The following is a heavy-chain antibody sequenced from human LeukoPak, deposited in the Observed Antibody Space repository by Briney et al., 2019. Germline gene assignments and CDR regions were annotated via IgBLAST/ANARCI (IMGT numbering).Heavy chain of an antibody. CDR3: ARDLLLTTVTPFDY. CDR2: ISSGGDIM. Sequence: GGSLRLSCAASGLRFSDYYVSWIRQAPGKGLQWVSYISSGGDIMHYADSVKGRFTSSRDNAKNSGYLEMNSLGAEDTAVYYCARDLLLTTVTPFDYWGQGTLVTVSS. CDR1: GLRFSDYY. D-gene: IGHD4-17*01. V-gene: IGHV3-11*04. J-gene: IGHJ4*02.